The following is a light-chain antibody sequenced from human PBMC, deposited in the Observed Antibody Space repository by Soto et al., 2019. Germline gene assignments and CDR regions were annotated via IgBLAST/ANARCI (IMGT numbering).Light chain of an antibody. CDR3: SSYTSSCTDV. CDR1: SSDVGDYNY. Sequence: QSVLTQPASVSGSPGQSITISCTGTSSDVGDYNYVSWYQQHPGKAPKLMIYDVSNRPSGVSNRFSGSKSGNTASLTISGLQAEDEADYYCSSYTSSCTDVFGTGTKVTVL. CDR2: DVS. J-gene: IGLJ1*01. V-gene: IGLV2-14*01.